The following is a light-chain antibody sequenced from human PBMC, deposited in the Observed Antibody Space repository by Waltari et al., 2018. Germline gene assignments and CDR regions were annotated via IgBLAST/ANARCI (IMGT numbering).Light chain of an antibody. CDR3: QAWDSSAENVV. J-gene: IGLJ2*01. V-gene: IGLV3-1*01. Sequence: SYELTQPPSVSVSPGQSASITCPGDKLGDKYASWYQQKPGLSPVLVIYQDKKRPSGIPERFSGSNSGNTATLTISGTQAMDEADYYCQAWDSSAENVVFGGGTKLTVL. CDR1: KLGDKY. CDR2: QDK.